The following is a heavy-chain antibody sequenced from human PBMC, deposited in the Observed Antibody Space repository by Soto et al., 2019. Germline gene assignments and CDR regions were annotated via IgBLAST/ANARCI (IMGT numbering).Heavy chain of an antibody. J-gene: IGHJ4*02. D-gene: IGHD6-19*01. CDR2: ISYAGTNK. CDR1: GFTFKNFA. Sequence: GGSLRLSGSASGFTFKNFAMHWVRQAPGRGLEWVAVISYAGTNKYYADSVKGRFTMSRDDSENTVYLQMNSLRVEDTAVYFCARDRGSGLRDFDYWGQGTLVTVSS. V-gene: IGHV3-30-3*01. CDR3: ARDRGSGLRDFDY.